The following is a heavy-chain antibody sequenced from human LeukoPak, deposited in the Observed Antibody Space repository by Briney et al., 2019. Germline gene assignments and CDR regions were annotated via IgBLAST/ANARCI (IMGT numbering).Heavy chain of an antibody. CDR1: GFTFSNAW. V-gene: IGHV3-15*01. J-gene: IGHJ3*02. CDR2: IKSKTDGGTT. Sequence: GGSLRLSCAASGFTFSNAWMSWVRQAPGKGLEWVGRIKSKTDGGTTDYAAPVKGRFTISRGDSKNTLYLQMNSLKTEDTAVYYCTTHLEWEYDGGAFDIWGQGTMVTVSS. CDR3: TTHLEWEYDGGAFDI. D-gene: IGHD3-3*01.